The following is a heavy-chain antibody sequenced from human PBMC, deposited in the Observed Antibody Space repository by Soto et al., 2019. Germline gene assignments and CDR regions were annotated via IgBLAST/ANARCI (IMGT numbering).Heavy chain of an antibody. CDR2: LTGSSSNL. CDR3: ANGRATYGLLTHDY. CDR1: GFSFRNYA. V-gene: IGHV3-23*01. D-gene: IGHD3-10*01. J-gene: IGHJ4*02. Sequence: GGSLRLSCAASGFSFRNYAMSWVRQAPGKGLEWISTLTGSSSNLYYADSVKGRFAISRDNSRNTLYLQMNSLTAEDTAVYYCANGRATYGLLTHDYWGQGTLVTVSS.